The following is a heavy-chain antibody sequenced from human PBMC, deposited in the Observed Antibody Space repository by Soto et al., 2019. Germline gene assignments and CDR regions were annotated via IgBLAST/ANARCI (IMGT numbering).Heavy chain of an antibody. D-gene: IGHD6-13*01. CDR3: AKAYSSSWSYYYGMDV. CDR1: GFTFSSYS. CDR2: ISSSSSTI. V-gene: IGHV3-48*01. J-gene: IGHJ6*02. Sequence: EVQLVESGGGLVQPGGSLRLSCAASGFTFSSYSMNWVRQAPGKGLEWVSYISSSSSTIYYADSVKGRFTIARDNAKKSLYLQMNSLRAEDTAVYYCAKAYSSSWSYYYGMDVWGQGTTVAVS.